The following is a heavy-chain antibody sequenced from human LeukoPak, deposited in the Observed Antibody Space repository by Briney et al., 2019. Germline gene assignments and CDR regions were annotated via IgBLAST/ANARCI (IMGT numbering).Heavy chain of an antibody. J-gene: IGHJ6*02. CDR3: ARGGLGVAAPYYYGMDV. V-gene: IGHV1-8*01. CDR1: GYTFTSYD. Sequence: ASVKVSCKASGYTFTSYDINWVRQATGQGREWMGWMNPNSGNTGYAQKFQGRVTMTRNTSISTAYMELSSLRSEDTAVYYCARGGLGVAAPYYYGMDVWGQGTTVTVSS. D-gene: IGHD6-19*01. CDR2: MNPNSGNT.